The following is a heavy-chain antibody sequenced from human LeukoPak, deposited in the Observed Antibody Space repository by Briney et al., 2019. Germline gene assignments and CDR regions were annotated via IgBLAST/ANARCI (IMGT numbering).Heavy chain of an antibody. CDR1: GYSHTKYY. Sequence: GASVRVSRKASGYSHTKYYTHWVGQAPGQGVEWMGMINPSGGSTTYAQKFQGRFTMAMHMSTSTVYMELSSLTSEDTAVYYCARTRGYYFDYWGQGTLVTVSS. V-gene: IGHV1-46*01. CDR3: ARTRGYYFDY. CDR2: INPSGGST. J-gene: IGHJ4*02.